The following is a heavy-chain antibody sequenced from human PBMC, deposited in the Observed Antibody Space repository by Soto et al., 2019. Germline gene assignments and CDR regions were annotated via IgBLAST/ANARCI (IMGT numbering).Heavy chain of an antibody. Sequence: QLQLQESGPGLVKPSETLSLTCTVSGGSISSSSYYWGWIRQPPGKGLEWIGSIYYSGSTYYNPSLTSRVTISVDTSKNQFSLKLSSVTAADTAVYYCARSIAALPLTDAFDIWGQGTMVTVSS. V-gene: IGHV4-39*01. CDR2: IYYSGST. D-gene: IGHD6-6*01. J-gene: IGHJ3*02. CDR3: ARSIAALPLTDAFDI. CDR1: GGSISSSSYY.